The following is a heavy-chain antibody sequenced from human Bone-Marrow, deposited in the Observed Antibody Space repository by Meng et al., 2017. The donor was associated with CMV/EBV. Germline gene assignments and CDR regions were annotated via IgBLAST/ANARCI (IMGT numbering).Heavy chain of an antibody. CDR2: IYYSGST. CDR1: GGSISSSSYY. J-gene: IGHJ6*02. V-gene: IGHV4-39*07. D-gene: IGHD2-15*01. CDR3: ASFCMWGSGYYYYGMDV. Sequence: GSLRLSCTVSGGSISSSSYYWGWIRQPPGKGLEWIGSIYYSGSTYYNPSLKSRVTISVDTSKNQFSVKLSSVTAADTAVYYCASFCMWGSGYYYYGMDVWGQGTTVTVSS.